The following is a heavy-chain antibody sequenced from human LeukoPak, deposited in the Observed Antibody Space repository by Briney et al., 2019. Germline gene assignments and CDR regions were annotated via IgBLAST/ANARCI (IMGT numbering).Heavy chain of an antibody. CDR1: GYSISSGFY. CDR3: ARGDSGWYLGLGFDY. Sequence: PSETLSLPCTVSGYSISSGFYWGWIRQPPGKGLEWIGSIYHSGSTYYNPSLRSRVTISVDTSKSQFSLKLSSVTAADTAVYYCARGDSGWYLGLGFDYWGQGTLVTVSS. CDR2: IYHSGST. J-gene: IGHJ4*02. D-gene: IGHD6-19*01. V-gene: IGHV4-38-2*02.